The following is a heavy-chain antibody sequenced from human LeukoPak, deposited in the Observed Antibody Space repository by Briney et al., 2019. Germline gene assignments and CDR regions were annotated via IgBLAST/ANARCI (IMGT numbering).Heavy chain of an antibody. CDR2: SYCGGST. CDR3: ARGSSQLAEEVY. J-gene: IGHJ4*02. CDR1: GYTFSSGDI. D-gene: IGHD6-6*01. Sequence: SETLSLTCTASGYTFSSGDIRGGSRHPPGKGLECFGISYCGGSTYYNPSLKSRFTISIDNSKNKFSLQMSCLRAEDTAVYYCARGSSQLAEEVYWGQGTLGTVSS. V-gene: IGHV4-38-2*02.